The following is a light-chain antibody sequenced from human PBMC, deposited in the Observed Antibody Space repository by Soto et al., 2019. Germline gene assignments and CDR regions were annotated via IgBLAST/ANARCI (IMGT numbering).Light chain of an antibody. Sequence: ENVLTQSPGTLSLSPGERATLSCRASQSVSSSDLGWYQQKPGQAPRLLIYAASSRATGIPDRFSGSGSGTDFTLTISGLEPEDFAVYYCQQFGSSSAFGQGTKVEVK. J-gene: IGKJ1*01. CDR3: QQFGSSSA. V-gene: IGKV3-20*01. CDR1: QSVSSSD. CDR2: AAS.